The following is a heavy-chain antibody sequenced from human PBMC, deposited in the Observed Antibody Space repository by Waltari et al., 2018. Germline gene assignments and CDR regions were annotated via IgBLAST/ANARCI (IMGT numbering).Heavy chain of an antibody. CDR3: ARQTLGYCTSAACRRLET. D-gene: IGHD2-2*03. Sequence: QVQLQESGPGLGRPSETLSLTCDVSGDVINTGFFWGWIRQPPGQGLEWIGNIYHGGTTYYNPSLKHRLIISLDTSKNQFSLRLNFVDVADTAVYYCARQTLGYCTSAACRRLETWGQGILVTVSS. CDR1: GDVINTGFF. J-gene: IGHJ5*02. V-gene: IGHV4-38-2*01. CDR2: IYHGGTT.